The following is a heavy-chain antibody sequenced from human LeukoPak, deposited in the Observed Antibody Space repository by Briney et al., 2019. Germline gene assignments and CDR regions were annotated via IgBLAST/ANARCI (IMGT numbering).Heavy chain of an antibody. Sequence: GGSLRLSCAASGFTFSSYAMSWVRQAPGKGLEWVSAISGSGGSTYYADSVKGRFTISRDNSKNTLYLQMNSLRAEDTAVYYCARRYLWFGEYYFDYWGQGTLVTVSS. J-gene: IGHJ4*02. V-gene: IGHV3-23*01. CDR2: ISGSGGST. D-gene: IGHD3-10*01. CDR3: ARRYLWFGEYYFDY. CDR1: GFTFSSYA.